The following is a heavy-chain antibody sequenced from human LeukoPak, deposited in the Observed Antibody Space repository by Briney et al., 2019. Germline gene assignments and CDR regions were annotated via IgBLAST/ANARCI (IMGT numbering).Heavy chain of an antibody. CDR3: AREAWRPYLDY. CDR1: GFLFRAYA. V-gene: IGHV3-23*01. D-gene: IGHD3-3*01. J-gene: IGHJ4*02. CDR2: ITITDGGA. Sequence: GGSLRLSCAASGFLFRAYAMSWVRQARGKGLGWLSTITITDGGAYYIDSVKGRFTMSRDNSKNTLYLQMNSLRAEDTAVYYCAREAWRPYLDYWGQGTPVTVSS.